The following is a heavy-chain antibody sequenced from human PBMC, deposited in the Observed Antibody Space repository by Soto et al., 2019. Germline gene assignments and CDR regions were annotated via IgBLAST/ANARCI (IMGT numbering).Heavy chain of an antibody. CDR1: RDPVSRYG. V-gene: IGHV1-69*06. CDR2: IIPIFGTA. J-gene: IGHJ6*02. D-gene: IGHD2-15*01. CDR3: AAVTARPRSTRRRPSMEV. Sequence: QVFWTTVRDPVSRYGIYWRRLAQFPSLEWMGGIIPIFGTANYAQKFQGRVTITPDKSTSTDYMELSSLRSEDTAVYYCAAVTARPRSTRRRPSMEVWGQGTTV.